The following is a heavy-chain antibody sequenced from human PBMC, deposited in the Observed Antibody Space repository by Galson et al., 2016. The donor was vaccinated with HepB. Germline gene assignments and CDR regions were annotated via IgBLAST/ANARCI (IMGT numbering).Heavy chain of an antibody. CDR1: GYTFTSYG. J-gene: IGHJ6*02. Sequence: SVKVSCKASGYTFTSYGISWVRQAPGQGLEWMGWISGYNGNTKYAQKVQGRVTMTTDTSTSTAYMELRSLRSDDTAVYYCARNGYSSGWHIKYYYYGMDVWGQGTTVTVSS. CDR2: ISGYNGNT. V-gene: IGHV1-18*01. CDR3: ARNGYSSGWHIKYYYYGMDV. D-gene: IGHD6-19*01.